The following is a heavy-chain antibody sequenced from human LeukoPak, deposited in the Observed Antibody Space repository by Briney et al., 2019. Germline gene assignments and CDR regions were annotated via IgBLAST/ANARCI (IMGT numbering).Heavy chain of an antibody. D-gene: IGHD2-15*01. J-gene: IGHJ3*02. V-gene: IGHV3-48*04. CDR1: GFTFSSYS. CDR3: ARDVTQYCSGGTCSAFDI. Sequence: GGSLRLSCAASGFTFSSYSMNWVRQAPGKGLEWVSYISSSSSTIYYADSVKGRFTISRNNAKNSLFLQMNSLRAEDTAVYYCARDVTQYCSGGTCSAFDIWGQGTMVTVSS. CDR2: ISSSSSTI.